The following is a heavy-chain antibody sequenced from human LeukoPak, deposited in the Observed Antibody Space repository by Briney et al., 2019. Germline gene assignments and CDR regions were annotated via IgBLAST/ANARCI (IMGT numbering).Heavy chain of an antibody. CDR3: ARETISSSWYRIDY. CDR1: GGSVSSGSSY. D-gene: IGHD6-13*01. CDR2: IYYSGST. J-gene: IGHJ4*02. V-gene: IGHV4-61*01. Sequence: SETLSLTCTVSGGSVSSGSSYWTWIRQPPGKRLEWIGYIYYSGSTNYNPSLKSRVSISIDTSKNQFSLNLNSVTAADTAVYYCARETISSSWYRIDYWGQGTLVTVSS.